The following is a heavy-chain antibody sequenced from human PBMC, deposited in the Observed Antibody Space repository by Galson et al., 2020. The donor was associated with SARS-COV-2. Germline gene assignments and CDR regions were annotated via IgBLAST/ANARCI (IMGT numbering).Heavy chain of an antibody. CDR3: ARAGYFDFWGATSTPFDY. Sequence: SETLSLTCSVSGYHINSNYYWGWIRQPPGKGLEWIGSAYHTGTTHYNPSLKSRLTISLDSSRNQFSLSLSSVTATDTAVYYCARAGYFDFWGATSTPFDYWGQGALVTVSS. J-gene: IGHJ4*02. D-gene: IGHD3-3*01. CDR1: GYHINSNYY. CDR2: AYHTGTT. V-gene: IGHV4-38-2*02.